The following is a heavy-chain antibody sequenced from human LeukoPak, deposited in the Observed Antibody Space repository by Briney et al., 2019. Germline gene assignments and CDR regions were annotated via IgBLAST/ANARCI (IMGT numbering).Heavy chain of an antibody. D-gene: IGHD6-19*01. CDR2: ITSSSSYI. J-gene: IGHJ6*03. Sequence: GGSLRLSCAASGFTFSSYNMNWVRQAPGKGLEWVSSITSSSSYIYYADSVKGRFTISRDNAKNSLYLQMNSLRAEDTAVYYCAGGQAQQWLVSPWNYYYMDVWGKGTTVTISS. CDR1: GFTFSSYN. CDR3: AGGQAQQWLVSPWNYYYMDV. V-gene: IGHV3-21*01.